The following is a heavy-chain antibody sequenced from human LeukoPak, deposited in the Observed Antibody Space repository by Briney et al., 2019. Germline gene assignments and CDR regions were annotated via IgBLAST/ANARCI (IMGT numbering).Heavy chain of an antibody. V-gene: IGHV3-48*03. CDR3: ASQQWELSYFDY. CDR2: ISSSGSTI. Sequence: GGSLRLSCAASGFTFSSYAMGWVRQAPGKGLEWVSYISSSGSTIYYADSVKGRFTISRDNAKNSLYLQMNSLRAEDTAVYYCASQQWELSYFDYWGQGTLVTVSS. CDR1: GFTFSSYA. D-gene: IGHD1-26*01. J-gene: IGHJ4*02.